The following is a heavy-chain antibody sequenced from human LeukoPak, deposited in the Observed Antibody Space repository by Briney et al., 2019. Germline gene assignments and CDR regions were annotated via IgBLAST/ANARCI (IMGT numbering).Heavy chain of an antibody. D-gene: IGHD3-22*01. J-gene: IGHJ4*02. CDR1: GGSISSYY. V-gene: IGHV4-59*01. CDR3: ARDLTASRYYDSSGALDY. CDR2: ICYSGST. Sequence: PSETLSLTCTGSGGSISSYYWSWLRQPPGKGLEGVGYICYSGSTNYNPSLKSRVTISADTSKNQFSLKLSSVTAADTAVYYCARDLTASRYYDSSGALDYWGQGTLVTGSS.